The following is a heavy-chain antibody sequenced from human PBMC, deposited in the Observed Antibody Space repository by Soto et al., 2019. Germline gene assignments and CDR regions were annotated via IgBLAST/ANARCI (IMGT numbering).Heavy chain of an antibody. Sequence: ASVKVSCKASGYTFTSYGISWVRQAPGQGLEWMGWISAYNGNTNYAQKLQGRVTMTTDTSTSTAYMELRSLRSDDTAVYYCARALYSSSFYWFDPWRQGTLVTVSS. J-gene: IGHJ5*02. CDR2: ISAYNGNT. V-gene: IGHV1-18*04. D-gene: IGHD6-6*01. CDR3: ARALYSSSFYWFDP. CDR1: GYTFTSYG.